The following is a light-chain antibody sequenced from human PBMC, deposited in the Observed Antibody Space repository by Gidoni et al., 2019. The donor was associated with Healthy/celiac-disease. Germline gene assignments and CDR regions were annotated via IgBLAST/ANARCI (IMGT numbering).Light chain of an antibody. V-gene: IGKV3-11*01. J-gene: IGKJ2*03. CDR2: DAS. CDR1: KSVSSY. CDR3: QQRSNWPRS. Sequence: VLTQSPATPSLSPGASATLSCRASKSVSSYLAWYQQTPVQAPRLLIYDASNRATGIPARFSGSGSGTDFTLTISSLEPEDFAVYYCQQRSNWPRSFGQGTKLEIK.